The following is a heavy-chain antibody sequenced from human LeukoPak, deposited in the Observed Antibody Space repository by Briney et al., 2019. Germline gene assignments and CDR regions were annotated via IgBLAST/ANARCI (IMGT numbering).Heavy chain of an antibody. CDR1: GFTFSSYG. V-gene: IGHV3-33*06. J-gene: IGHJ4*02. Sequence: GGPLTLSCAPCGFTFSSYGMLCVRQAPGGGLEWVAVVWDEGSSQNYADSVKGPFTISRDNSKNLVFLQMNSLRAEDTAVYYCAKDQGHPDWWGQGTLVSVSS. CDR3: AKDQGHPDW. CDR2: VWDEGSSQ.